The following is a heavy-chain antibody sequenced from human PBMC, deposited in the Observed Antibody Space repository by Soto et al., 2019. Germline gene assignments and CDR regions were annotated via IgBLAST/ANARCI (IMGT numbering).Heavy chain of an antibody. CDR3: GRDYVGYCSSTSCSIASAGTCYWFDP. Sequence: GGSLRLSCAASGFTVSSYAMHWFRQAPGKGLEWVAVISYDGSNKYYADSVKGRFTISRDNFKNTTYLQMNGVRAGEAAVYYCGRDYVGYCSSTSCSIASAGTCYWFDPWGQGTLVTVSS. J-gene: IGHJ5*02. V-gene: IGHV3-30-3*01. D-gene: IGHD2-2*01. CDR2: ISYDGSNK. CDR1: GFTVSSYA.